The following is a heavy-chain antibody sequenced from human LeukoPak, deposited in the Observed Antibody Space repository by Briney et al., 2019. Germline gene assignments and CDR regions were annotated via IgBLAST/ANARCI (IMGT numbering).Heavy chain of an antibody. CDR1: GFTFSGSS. CDR2: IRSKAHSYAT. CDR3: TSRGWP. V-gene: IGHV3-73*01. Sequence: GGSLRLSCAAPGFTFSGSSMQSVRQTPGKGLERVGRIRSKAHSYATAYAASVKGRFTISRDDSKNTAYLQMNSLKTEDTAVYYCTSRGWPWGQGTLATVSS. J-gene: IGHJ4*02. D-gene: IGHD6-19*01.